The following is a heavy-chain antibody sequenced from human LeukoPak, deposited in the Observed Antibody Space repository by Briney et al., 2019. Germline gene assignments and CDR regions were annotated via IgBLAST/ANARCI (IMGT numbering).Heavy chain of an antibody. D-gene: IGHD2-2*02. CDR3: AREGNYCSSTSCYIGYFDY. CDR2: ISYDGSNK. V-gene: IGHV3-30-3*01. CDR1: GSTFSSYA. J-gene: IGHJ4*02. Sequence: GRSLRLSCAASGSTFSSYAMHWVRQAPGKGLEWVAVISYDGSNKYYADSVKGRFTISRDNSKNTLYLQMNSLRAEDTAVYYCAREGNYCSSTSCYIGYFDYWGQGTLVTVSS.